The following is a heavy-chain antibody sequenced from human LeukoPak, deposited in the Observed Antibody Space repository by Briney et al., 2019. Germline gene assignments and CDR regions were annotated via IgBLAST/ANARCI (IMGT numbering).Heavy chain of an antibody. CDR3: AARGYRYADPIDY. CDR2: INPNSGGT. CDR1: GCTFTGYY. J-gene: IGHJ4*02. V-gene: IGHV1-2*06. Sequence: GASVKVSCKASGCTFTGYYMHWVRQAPGQGLEWMGRINPNSGGTNYAQKFQGRVTMTRDTSISTAYMELSRLRSDDTAVYYCAARGYRYADPIDYWGQGTLVTVSS. D-gene: IGHD5-18*01.